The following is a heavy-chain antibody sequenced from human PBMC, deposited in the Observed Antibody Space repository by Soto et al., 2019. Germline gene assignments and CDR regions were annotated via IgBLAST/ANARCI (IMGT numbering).Heavy chain of an antibody. CDR1: GFSLSSRGVG. CDR2: IYWNDDK. J-gene: IGHJ4*02. D-gene: IGHD2-21*02. V-gene: IGHV2-5*01. CDR3: AHSGLANCGRDCYSFDY. Sequence: SGPTLVNPTQTLTLTCTFSGFSLSSRGVGVGWIRQPPGKALEWLAPIYWNDDKRSSPPVKGRLTIPKDTSKKQVVLTVTNMDPVDTATYYCAHSGLANCGRDCYSFDYWGQGALVTVSS.